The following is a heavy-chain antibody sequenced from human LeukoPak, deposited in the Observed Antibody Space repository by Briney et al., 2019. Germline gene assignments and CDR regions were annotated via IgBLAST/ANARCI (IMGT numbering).Heavy chain of an antibody. V-gene: IGHV3-66*01. CDR1: GFTVSSNY. D-gene: IGHD2-15*01. J-gene: IGHJ4*02. Sequence: GGSLRLSCAASGFTVSSNYMSWVRQAPGKGLEWVSVIYSGGSTYYADSVKGRFTISRDNSKNTLYLQMNSLRAEDTAVCYCATRRRDGYSTFFDYWGQGTLVTVSS. CDR2: IYSGGST. CDR3: ATRRRDGYSTFFDY.